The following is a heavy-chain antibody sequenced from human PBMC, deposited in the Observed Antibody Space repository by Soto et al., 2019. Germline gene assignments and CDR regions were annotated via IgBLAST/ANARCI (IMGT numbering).Heavy chain of an antibody. J-gene: IGHJ4*02. CDR1: GGSISSGGYY. CDR3: ARVFNYGTFFDY. CDR2: IYYSGST. D-gene: IGHD3-10*01. V-gene: IGHV4-31*03. Sequence: SETLSLTCTVSGGSISSGGYYWSWIRQHPGKGLEWIGYIYYSGSTYYNPSRKSRVTISVDTSKNQFSLKLSSVTAADTAVYYCARVFNYGTFFDYWGQGTLVTVSS.